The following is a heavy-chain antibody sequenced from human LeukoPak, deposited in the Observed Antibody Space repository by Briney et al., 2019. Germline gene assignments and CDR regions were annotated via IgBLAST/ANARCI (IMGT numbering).Heavy chain of an antibody. V-gene: IGHV1-69*13. CDR3: ARGRRIAARLYYYYMDV. J-gene: IGHJ6*03. D-gene: IGHD6-6*01. Sequence: SVKVSCKASGGTFSSYTINWVRQAPGQGLEWMGGIIPVFGTANYVQKFQGRVTITADESTSTAYMELSSLRSEDTAVYYCARGRRIAARLYYYYMDVWGKGTTVTVSS. CDR2: IIPVFGTA. CDR1: GGTFSSYT.